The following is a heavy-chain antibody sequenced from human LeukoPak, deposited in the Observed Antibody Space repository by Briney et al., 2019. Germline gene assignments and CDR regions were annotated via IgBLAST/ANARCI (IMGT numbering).Heavy chain of an antibody. CDR2: IYYSGST. V-gene: IGHV4-39*01. J-gene: IGHJ2*01. CDR1: GGSISSSSYY. CDR3: ARSDGWYFDL. Sequence: SETPPLTCSVSGGSISSSSYYCGWIRPPPGRGQEWMGRIYYSGSTYYNPSLKSRVTISVDTSKNQFSLKLSSVTAADTAVYYCARSDGWYFDLWGRGTLVTVSS.